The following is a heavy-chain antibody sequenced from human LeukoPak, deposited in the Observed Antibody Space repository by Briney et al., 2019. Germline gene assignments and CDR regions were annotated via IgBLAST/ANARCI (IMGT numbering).Heavy chain of an antibody. D-gene: IGHD6-13*01. CDR2: ISYDGSNK. J-gene: IGHJ4*02. CDR1: GFTFSSYA. CDR3: ARGQMLYSSSLDY. Sequence: GGSLRLSCAASGFTFSSYAMHWVRQAPGKGLEWVAVISYDGSNKYYADSVKGRFTISRDNSKNTLYLQMNSLRAEDTAVYYCARGQMLYSSSLDYWGQGTLVTVSS. V-gene: IGHV3-30*04.